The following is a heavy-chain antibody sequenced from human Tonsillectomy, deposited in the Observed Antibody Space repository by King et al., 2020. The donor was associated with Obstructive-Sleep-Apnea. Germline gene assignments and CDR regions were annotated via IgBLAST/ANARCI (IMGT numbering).Heavy chain of an antibody. J-gene: IGHJ4*02. Sequence: QVQLVESGGGVVQPGRSLRLSCAASGFTFSTYPMHWVRQAPGKGLEWVAIISYDGSNKYYADSVKGRFTISRDNSKNTLYLQMNSLRAEDTAVYYCATGGVWGSDYWRQGALVTVSS. CDR2: ISYDGSNK. CDR3: ATGGVWGSDY. V-gene: IGHV3-30-3*01. CDR1: GFTFSTYP. D-gene: IGHD1-26*01.